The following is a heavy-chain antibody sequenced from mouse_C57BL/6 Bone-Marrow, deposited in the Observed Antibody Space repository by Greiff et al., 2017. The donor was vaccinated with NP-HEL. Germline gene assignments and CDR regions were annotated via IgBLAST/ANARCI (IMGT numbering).Heavy chain of an antibody. CDR2: ISDGGSYT. Sequence: EVKVEESGGGLVKPGGSLKLSCAASGFTFSSYAMSWVRQTPEKRLEWVATISDGGSYTYYPDNVKGRFTISRDNAKNNLYLQMSHLKSEDTAMYYCAREGLLRPFYAMDYWGQGTSVTVSS. CDR1: GFTFSSYA. J-gene: IGHJ4*01. V-gene: IGHV5-4*01. D-gene: IGHD1-2*01. CDR3: AREGLLRPFYAMDY.